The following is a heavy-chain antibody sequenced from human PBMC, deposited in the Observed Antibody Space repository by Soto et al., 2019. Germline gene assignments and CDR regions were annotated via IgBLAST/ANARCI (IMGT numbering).Heavy chain of an antibody. CDR1: GFTFTTCW. V-gene: IGHV3-7*03. D-gene: IGHD3-22*01. CDR2: INKDGSEK. J-gene: IGHJ4*02. CDR3: ASRPCEVNYYGVFDY. Sequence: GGSLRLSCAASGFTFTTCWMTWVRQAPGKELEWVANINKDGSEKYYMDSVRGRFTISRDNAKNSLFLQMNSLGAEDTAVYYCASRPCEVNYYGVFDYWGQGALVTVSS.